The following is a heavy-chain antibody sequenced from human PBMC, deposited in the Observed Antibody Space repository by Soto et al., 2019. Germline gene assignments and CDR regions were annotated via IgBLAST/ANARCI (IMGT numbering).Heavy chain of an antibody. J-gene: IGHJ5*02. CDR1: LGVVSSSCSS. Sequence: SQTLTLPSCASLGVVSSSCSSWDWIRPSPSRGLEWLGRTYYRSKWYNDYAVSVKSRITINPDTSKNQFSLQLNSVTPEDTAVYYCARDWSVRTMVGVVIFDTLFDPWGQGTLVTVSS. CDR2: TYYRSKWYN. CDR3: ARDWSVRTMVGVVIFDTLFDP. D-gene: IGHD3-10*01. V-gene: IGHV6-1*01.